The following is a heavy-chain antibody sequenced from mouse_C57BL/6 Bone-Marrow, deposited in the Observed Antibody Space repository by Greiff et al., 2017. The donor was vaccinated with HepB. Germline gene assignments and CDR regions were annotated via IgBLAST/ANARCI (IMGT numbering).Heavy chain of an antibody. CDR2: INPYNGGT. V-gene: IGHV1-19*01. CDR3: ARSGYYGSTYFDY. Sequence: VQLKESGPVLVKPGASVKMSCKASGYTFTDYYMNWVKQSHGKSLEWIGVINPYNGGTSYNQKFKGKATLTVDKSSSTAYMELNSLTSEDSAVYYCARSGYYGSTYFDYWGQGTTLTVSS. CDR1: GYTFTDYY. D-gene: IGHD1-1*01. J-gene: IGHJ2*01.